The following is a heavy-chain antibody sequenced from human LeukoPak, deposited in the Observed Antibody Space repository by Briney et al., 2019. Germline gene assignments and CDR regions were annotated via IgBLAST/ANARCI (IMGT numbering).Heavy chain of an antibody. Sequence: PGGSLRLSCAASGFSFSTSWMHWVRQGPGRGLVGVSLIKGDGRSTIYADSVKGRFTISRDNAKNTLYLQMNSLRAEDTALYYCARGARVWPKGAYYFDYWGQGTLVTVSS. CDR1: GFSFSTSW. CDR3: ARGARVWPKGAYYFDY. J-gene: IGHJ4*02. D-gene: IGHD6-13*01. CDR2: IKGDGRST. V-gene: IGHV3-74*01.